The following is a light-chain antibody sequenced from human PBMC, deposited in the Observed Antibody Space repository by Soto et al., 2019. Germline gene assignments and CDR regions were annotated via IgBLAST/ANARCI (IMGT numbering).Light chain of an antibody. V-gene: IGLV2-14*03. CDR1: SSDVGGYNY. CDR2: DVS. Sequence: QSALTQPASVSGSPGQSITISCTGTSSDVGGYNYVSWYQHHPGKAPKLMIYDVSNRPSGVSNRFSGSKSGNTASLTISGLQPQDEADYSCSSYTTSNTRQIVFGTGPKLTVL. CDR3: SSYTTSNTRQIV. J-gene: IGLJ1*01.